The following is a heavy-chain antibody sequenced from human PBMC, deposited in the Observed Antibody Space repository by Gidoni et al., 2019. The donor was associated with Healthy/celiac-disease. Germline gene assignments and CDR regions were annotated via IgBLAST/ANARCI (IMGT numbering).Heavy chain of an antibody. D-gene: IGHD3-10*01. CDR3: AKDPMVRGVIIIAWFDY. CDR2: ISGSGGST. V-gene: IGHV3-23*01. Sequence: EVQLLESGGGLVQPGGSLRLSCAASGFTFSSYAMGWVRQAPGKGLEWVSAISGSGGSTYYADSVKGRFTISRDNSKNTLYLQMNSLRSEDTAVYYCAKDPMVRGVIIIAWFDYWGQGTLVTVSS. CDR1: GFTFSSYA. J-gene: IGHJ4*02.